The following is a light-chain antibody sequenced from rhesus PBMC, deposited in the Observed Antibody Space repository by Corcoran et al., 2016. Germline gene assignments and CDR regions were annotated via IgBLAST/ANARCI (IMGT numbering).Light chain of an antibody. CDR2: EVS. Sequence: QAALTQPRSVSGSPGQSVTISCTGTSSDIGGYNYVSWYQQHPGTAPKLMIYEVSKRPSGVSDRFSGSKSGNTASLTISGLQAEDEADYSRSSYAGSNTYIFGAGTRLTVL. CDR1: SSDIGGYNY. V-gene: IGLV2-32*02. J-gene: IGLJ1*01. CDR3: SSYAGSNTYI.